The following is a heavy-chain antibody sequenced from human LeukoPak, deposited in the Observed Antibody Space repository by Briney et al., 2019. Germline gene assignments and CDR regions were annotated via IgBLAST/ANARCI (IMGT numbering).Heavy chain of an antibody. D-gene: IGHD3-22*01. CDR2: IYSGGST. CDR1: GFTLSSYS. CDR3: ARDMDSSGYYFDY. Sequence: GGSLRLSCAASGFTLSSYSMSWVRQAPGKGLEWVSVIYSGGSTYYADSVKGRFTISRDNSKNTLYLQMNSLRAEDTAVYYCARDMDSSGYYFDYWGQGTLVTVSS. V-gene: IGHV3-66*01. J-gene: IGHJ4*02.